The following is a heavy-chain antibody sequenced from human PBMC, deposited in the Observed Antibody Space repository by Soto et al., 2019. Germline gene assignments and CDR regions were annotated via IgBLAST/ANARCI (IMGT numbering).Heavy chain of an antibody. CDR3: ARQTRQLWSPTNHYYGMDV. CDR1: GYSFTSYW. D-gene: IGHD5-18*01. CDR2: IYPGDSDT. Sequence: GESLKISCKGSGYSFTSYWIGWVRQMPGKGLEWMGIIYPGDSDTRYSPSFQGQVTISADKSISTDYLQWSSLKASDTAMYYCARQTRQLWSPTNHYYGMDVWGQGTTVTVSS. V-gene: IGHV5-51*01. J-gene: IGHJ6*02.